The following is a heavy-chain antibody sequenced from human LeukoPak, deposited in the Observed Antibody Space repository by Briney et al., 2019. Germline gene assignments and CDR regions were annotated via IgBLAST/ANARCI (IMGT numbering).Heavy chain of an antibody. D-gene: IGHD4-17*01. CDR2: IRSKAYGGTT. Sequence: GVLRLSCTASGFTFGDYAMSWVRQAPGKGLEWVGFIRSKAYGGTTEYAASVKGRLTISRDDSKSIAYLQMNSLKTEDTALYYCSRNYYGDSGGFFDYWGQGTLVTVSS. CDR3: SRNYYGDSGGFFDY. V-gene: IGHV3-49*04. J-gene: IGHJ4*02. CDR1: GFTFGDYA.